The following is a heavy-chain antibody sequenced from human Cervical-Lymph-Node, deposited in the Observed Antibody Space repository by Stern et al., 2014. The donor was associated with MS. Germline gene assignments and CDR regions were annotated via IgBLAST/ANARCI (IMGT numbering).Heavy chain of an antibody. CDR2: IFPRDSNT. D-gene: IGHD5-12*01. CDR3: ARSPATPSGYDRFDY. CDR1: GYLFDDYW. Sequence: VQLVQSGAEVKKPGESLKISCEASGYLFDDYWIGWVRQMSGRGLELVAIIFPRDSNTRYSPSVQGQVTISPDKPISTAYLQWSGLKPSNTAIYYWARSPATPSGYDRFDYWGQGALVTVSS. V-gene: IGHV5-51*04. J-gene: IGHJ4*02.